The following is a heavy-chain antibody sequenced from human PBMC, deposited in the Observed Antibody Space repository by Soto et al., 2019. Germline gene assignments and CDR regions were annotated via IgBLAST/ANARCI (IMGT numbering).Heavy chain of an antibody. D-gene: IGHD3-10*01. CDR2: MDSSGNHI. Sequence: EVQVVESGGGLVQPGGSLRLSCAASGFPFSNYEMNWVRQAPGKGLEWLSYMDSSGNHINYADSVKGQFTISRDNDENSLFLQMNSLRAEDTAFYYCASEGPIGNYDAFDIWGGGTVVTVSS. V-gene: IGHV3-48*03. CDR1: GFPFSNYE. J-gene: IGHJ3*02. CDR3: ASEGPIGNYDAFDI.